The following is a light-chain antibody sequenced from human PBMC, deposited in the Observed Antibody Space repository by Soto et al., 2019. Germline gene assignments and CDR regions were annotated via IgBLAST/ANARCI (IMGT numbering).Light chain of an antibody. CDR2: GAS. CDR1: QSFRSSY. J-gene: IGKJ3*01. Sequence: EIVLTQSPGTLSLSPGERATLSCRASQSFRSSYLTWYHQKPGQAPRLLIFGASSRTTGTPDRISGSGSGTDYTRTSNRLEPEDVGEYYWQQYGDSVFTFGPGTTVEIK. V-gene: IGKV3-20*01. CDR3: QQYGDSVFT.